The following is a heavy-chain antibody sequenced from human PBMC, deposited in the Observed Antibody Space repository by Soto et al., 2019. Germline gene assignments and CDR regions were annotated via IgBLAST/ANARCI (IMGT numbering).Heavy chain of an antibody. CDR3: AREPHGFDQ. CDR2: ISSGSTTI. CDR1: GFAFSGYG. J-gene: IGHJ5*02. V-gene: IGHV3-48*01. Sequence: EVQLVESWGGLVQPGGSLRLSCAASGFAFSGYGMNWVRQAPGKGLECVSYISSGSTTIHYADSVKGRFTISRDNGQNSLYLQMNRLRAEDTAVYYCAREPHGFDQWGQGTLVTVSS.